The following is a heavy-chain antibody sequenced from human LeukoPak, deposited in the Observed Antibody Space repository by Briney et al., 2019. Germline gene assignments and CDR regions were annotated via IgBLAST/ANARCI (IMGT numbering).Heavy chain of an antibody. J-gene: IGHJ5*02. CDR2: ISYDGNNK. V-gene: IGHV3-30-3*01. D-gene: IGHD6-6*01. CDR3: ARDLETLAARNELIWSNWIDP. Sequence: GRSLRLSCAASGFTFNHFAMHWVRQAPGKGLEWVAVISYDGNNKYHADSVKGRLTISGDNSKDTLYLQMNSLRGDDTAMYYCARDLETLAARNELIWSNWIDPWGQGTLVTVSS. CDR1: GFTFNHFA.